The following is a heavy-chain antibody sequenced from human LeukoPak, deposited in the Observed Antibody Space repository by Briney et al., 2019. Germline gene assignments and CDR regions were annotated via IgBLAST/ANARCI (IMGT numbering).Heavy chain of an antibody. CDR2: IYSGGST. J-gene: IGHJ4*02. CDR3: ARALYYYDSSFDY. Sequence: GGSLRLSCAASGFTVSSNYMSWVRQAPGKGLEWVSVIYSGGSTYYADSVKGRFTISRDNSKNTLYLQMNSLRAEDTAVYYCARALYYYDSSFDYWGQGTLVTVPS. V-gene: IGHV3-53*01. D-gene: IGHD3-22*01. CDR1: GFTVSSNY.